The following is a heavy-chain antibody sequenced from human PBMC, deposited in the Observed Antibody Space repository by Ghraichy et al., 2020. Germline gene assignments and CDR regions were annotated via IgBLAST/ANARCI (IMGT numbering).Heavy chain of an antibody. D-gene: IGHD5-18*01. CDR1: GGTFSSYA. CDR2: IIPIFGTA. CDR3: ARGVQLWLYWYFDL. V-gene: IGHV1-69*13. J-gene: IGHJ2*01. Sequence: SVKVSCKASGGTFSSYAISWVRQAPGQGLELMGGIIPIFGTANYAQKFQGRVTITADESTSTAYMELSSLRSEDTAVYYCARGVQLWLYWYFDLWGRGTLVTVSS.